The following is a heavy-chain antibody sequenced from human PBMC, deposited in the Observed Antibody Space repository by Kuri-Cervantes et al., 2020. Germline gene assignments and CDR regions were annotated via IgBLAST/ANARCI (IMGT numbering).Heavy chain of an antibody. V-gene: IGHV4-34*01. D-gene: IGHD5-24*01. J-gene: IGHJ4*02. CDR3: AREKWRWLQFGYFDY. CDR2: INHSGST. Sequence: SETLSLTCAVYGGSFSGYYWSWIRQPPGKGLEWIGEINHSGSTNYNPSLKSRVTISVDTSKNQFSLKLSSVTAADTAVYYCAREKWRWLQFGYFDYWGQGTLVTVSS. CDR1: GGSFSGYY.